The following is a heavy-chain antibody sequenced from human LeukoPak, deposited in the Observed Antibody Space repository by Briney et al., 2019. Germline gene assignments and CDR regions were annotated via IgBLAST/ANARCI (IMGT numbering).Heavy chain of an antibody. CDR3: AKDSYDFWSGTPGY. J-gene: IGHJ4*02. V-gene: IGHV3-30*02. D-gene: IGHD3-3*01. Sequence: GGSLRLSCAASGFTFSSYGMHWVRQAPGKGLEWVAFIRYDGINKYYADSVKGRFTISRDNSKNTLYLQMNSLRAEDTAVYYCAKDSYDFWSGTPGYWGQGTLVTVSS. CDR1: GFTFSSYG. CDR2: IRYDGINK.